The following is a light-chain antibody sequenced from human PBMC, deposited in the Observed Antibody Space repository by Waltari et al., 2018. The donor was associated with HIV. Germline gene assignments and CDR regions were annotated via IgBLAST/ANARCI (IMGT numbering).Light chain of an antibody. V-gene: IGLV1-44*01. CDR1: SSNLGINA. Sequence: QSVLPQSPSASGTPGQRVTISCSGSSSNLGINAVDWYQHLPGTAPKLLIHTNKQRPSGIPDRFSGSKAGTSASLAISGLQSEDESDYYCAAWDDSLNGYVFGSGTKVTVL. CDR3: AAWDDSLNGYV. CDR2: TNK. J-gene: IGLJ1*01.